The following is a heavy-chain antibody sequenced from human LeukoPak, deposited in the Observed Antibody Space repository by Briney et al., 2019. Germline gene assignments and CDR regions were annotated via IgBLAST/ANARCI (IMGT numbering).Heavy chain of an antibody. D-gene: IGHD3-3*01. CDR2: IKQDGSEK. Sequence: GGSLRLSCAASGFTFSSYWMSWVRQAPGKGLEWVANIKQDGSEKYYVDSVKGRFTISRDNAKNSLYLQMNSLRAEDTAVYYCARDVFSTVFGMAYYYGMDVWGQGTTVTVSS. V-gene: IGHV3-7*01. J-gene: IGHJ6*02. CDR3: ARDVFSTVFGMAYYYGMDV. CDR1: GFTFSSYW.